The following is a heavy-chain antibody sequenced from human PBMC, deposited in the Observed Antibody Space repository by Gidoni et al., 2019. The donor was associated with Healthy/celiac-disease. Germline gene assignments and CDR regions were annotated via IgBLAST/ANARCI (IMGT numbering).Heavy chain of an antibody. Sequence: QVQLVESGGGVVQPGRSLRLACAASGFTSSSYGMHWVRQAPGKGLEWVAVIWYDGSNKYYADSVKGRFTISRDNSKNTLYLQMNSLRAEDTAVYYCARDPNNYYYYYMDVWGKGTTVTVSS. CDR1: GFTSSSYG. J-gene: IGHJ6*03. V-gene: IGHV3-33*01. CDR2: IWYDGSNK. CDR3: ARDPNNYYYYYMDV.